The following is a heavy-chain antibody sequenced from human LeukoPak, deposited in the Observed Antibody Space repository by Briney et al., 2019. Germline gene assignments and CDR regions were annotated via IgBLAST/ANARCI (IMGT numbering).Heavy chain of an antibody. J-gene: IGHJ4*02. CDR2: INSDGSST. V-gene: IGHV3-74*01. Sequence: SGGSLRLSCAASGFTFSSYSMHWVRQAPGKGLVWVSRINSDGSSTNYADSVKGRFTISRDNAKNTLYLEVNSLRAEDTAVYYCARGAVAGFYWGQGTLVTVSS. CDR1: GFTFSSYS. CDR3: ARGAVAGFY. D-gene: IGHD6-19*01.